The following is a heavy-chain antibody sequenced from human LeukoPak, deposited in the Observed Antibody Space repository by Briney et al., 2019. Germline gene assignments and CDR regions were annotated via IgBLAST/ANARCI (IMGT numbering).Heavy chain of an antibody. D-gene: IGHD3-22*01. CDR3: ARDRSDSSGYYTDY. J-gene: IGHJ4*02. CDR2: IYYSGST. CDR1: GGSISSSSYY. Sequence: MPSETLSLTCTVSGGSISSSSYYWGWIRQPPGKGLEWIGSIYYSGSTYYNPSLKSRVTISVDTSKNQFSLKLSSVTAADTAVYYCARDRSDSSGYYTDYWGQGTLVTVSS. V-gene: IGHV4-39*07.